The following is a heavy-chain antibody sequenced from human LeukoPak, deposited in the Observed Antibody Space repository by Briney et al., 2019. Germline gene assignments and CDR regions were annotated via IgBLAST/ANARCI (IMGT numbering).Heavy chain of an antibody. V-gene: IGHV3-23*01. CDR1: GFTFSSYA. CDR2: ISGSGGST. J-gene: IGHJ4*02. D-gene: IGHD5-24*01. CDR3: ASPSGGSNTFDY. Sequence: QPGRSLRLSCAASGFTFSSYAMSWVRQAPGKGLEWVSAISGSGGSTYYADSVKGRFTISRDNSKNTLYLQMNSLRAEDTAVYYCASPSGGSNTFDYWGQGTLVTVSS.